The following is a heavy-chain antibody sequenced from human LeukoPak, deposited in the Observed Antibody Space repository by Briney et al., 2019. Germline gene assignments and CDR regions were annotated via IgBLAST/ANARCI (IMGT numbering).Heavy chain of an antibody. CDR2: ISYDGSNK. Sequence: GGSLRLSCAASEFTFSSYAMHWVRQAPGKGLEWVAVISYDGSNKYYADSVKGRFTISRDNSKNTLYLQMNSLRAEDTAVYYCARRGMVRGGPIMDVWGKGTTVTVSS. V-gene: IGHV3-30*04. D-gene: IGHD3-10*01. J-gene: IGHJ6*04. CDR3: ARRGMVRGGPIMDV. CDR1: EFTFSSYA.